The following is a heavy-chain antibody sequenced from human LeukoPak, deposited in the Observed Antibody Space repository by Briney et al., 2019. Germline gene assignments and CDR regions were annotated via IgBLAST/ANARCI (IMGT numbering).Heavy chain of an antibody. CDR2: VYYSGTA. V-gene: IGHV4-59*08. Sequence: PSETLSLTCTVSGGSMRSYYWSWIRQPPGKGLELIGYVYYSGTANYNPSLESRVTILVDTSKNQFSLNLSSVTAADTAVYYCARTKSGSYYSDYWGPGTLFRVSS. J-gene: IGHJ4*02. D-gene: IGHD5-12*01. CDR3: ARTKSGSYYSDY. CDR1: GGSMRSYY.